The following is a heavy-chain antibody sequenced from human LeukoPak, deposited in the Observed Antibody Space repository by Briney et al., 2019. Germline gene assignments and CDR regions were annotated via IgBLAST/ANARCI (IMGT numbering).Heavy chain of an antibody. Sequence: SETLSLTCAVYGGSFSGYYWSWIRQPPGKGLEWIGEINHSGSANYNPSLKSRVTISVDTSKNQFSLKLSSVTAADTAVYYCASPGTAMVKSVGGFDYWGQGTLVTVSS. CDR1: GGSFSGYY. J-gene: IGHJ4*02. V-gene: IGHV4-34*01. CDR3: ASPGTAMVKSVGGFDY. CDR2: INHSGSA. D-gene: IGHD5-18*01.